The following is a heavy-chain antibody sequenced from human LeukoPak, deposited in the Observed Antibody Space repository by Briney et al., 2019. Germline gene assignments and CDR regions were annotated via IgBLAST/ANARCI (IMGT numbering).Heavy chain of an antibody. CDR1: GYSFSSYW. CDR2: IYPGDSDT. CDR3: ARHVTSVWYQTNNWFDP. D-gene: IGHD2-2*01. J-gene: IGHJ5*02. Sequence: GESLKISCKGSGYSFSSYWIGWVRQMPGKGLGWMGIIYPGDSDTRYSPSFQGQVTISADKSISTAYLQWSSLKASDTAIYYCARHVTSVWYQTNNWFDPWGQGTLVTVSS. V-gene: IGHV5-51*01.